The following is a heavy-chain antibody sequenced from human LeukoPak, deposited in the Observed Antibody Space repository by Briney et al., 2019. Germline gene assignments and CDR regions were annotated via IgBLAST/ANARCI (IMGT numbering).Heavy chain of an antibody. CDR2: ISYDGSNK. CDR3: ARDGIVVVPAALQPFDY. CDR1: GFTFSSYA. J-gene: IGHJ4*02. V-gene: IGHV3-30*04. D-gene: IGHD2-2*01. Sequence: TGGSLRLSCAASGFTFSSYAMHWVRQAPGKGLEWVAVISYDGSNKYYADSVKGRFTISRDNSKNTLYLQMNGLRAEDTAVYYCARDGIVVVPAALQPFDYWGQGTLVTVSS.